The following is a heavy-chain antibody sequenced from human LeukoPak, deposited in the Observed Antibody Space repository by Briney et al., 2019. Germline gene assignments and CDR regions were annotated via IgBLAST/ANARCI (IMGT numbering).Heavy chain of an antibody. CDR3: ASADMSYGDSYYFDY. Sequence: SETLSLTCAVSGCSISSGGYSWSWIRQPPGKGLEWIGYIYHSGSTYYNPSLKSRVTISVDRSKNQFSLKLSSVTAADTAVYYCASADMSYGDSYYFDYWGQGTLVTVSS. D-gene: IGHD4-17*01. J-gene: IGHJ4*02. V-gene: IGHV4-30-2*01. CDR1: GCSISSGGYS. CDR2: IYHSGST.